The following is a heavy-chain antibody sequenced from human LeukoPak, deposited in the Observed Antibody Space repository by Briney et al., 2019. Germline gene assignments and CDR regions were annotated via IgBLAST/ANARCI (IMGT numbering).Heavy chain of an antibody. CDR1: GFTFSDYY. J-gene: IGHJ4*02. CDR3: ARDRVCSGGSCYSGFDY. D-gene: IGHD2-15*01. CDR2: ISSSSSYT. Sequence: KPGGSLRLFCAASGFTFSDYYMSWIRQAPGKGLEWVSYISSSSSYTNYADSVKGRFTISRDNAKNSLYLQMNSLRAEDTAVYYCARDRVCSGGSCYSGFDYWGQGTLVTVSS. V-gene: IGHV3-11*06.